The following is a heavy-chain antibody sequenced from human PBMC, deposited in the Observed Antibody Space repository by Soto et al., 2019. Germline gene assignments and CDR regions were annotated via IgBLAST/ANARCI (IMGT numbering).Heavy chain of an antibody. Sequence: SVKVSCKASGGTFGSHGVAWVRQAPGQGLEWMGGFIAMLGTPTYAKKVQGRATITADESLTSSYLELRSLRSEDTAVYFCARGAMAKFDYWGQGTVVTSPQ. V-gene: IGHV1-69*13. CDR2: FIAMLGTP. CDR1: GGTFGSHG. D-gene: IGHD5-18*01. J-gene: IGHJ4*02. CDR3: ARGAMAKFDY.